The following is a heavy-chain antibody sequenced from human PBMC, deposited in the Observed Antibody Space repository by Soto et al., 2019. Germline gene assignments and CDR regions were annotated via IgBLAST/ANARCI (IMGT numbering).Heavy chain of an antibody. J-gene: IGHJ4*02. CDR2: INAGNGNT. D-gene: IGHD6-13*01. CDR1: GYTFTSYA. Sequence: ASVKVSCKASGYTFTSYAMHWVRQAPGQRLEWMGWINAGNGNTKYSQKFQGRVTVTRDTSASTAYMELSSLRSEDTAVYYCARFLTPGIAAAGPFDSWGQGTLVTVSS. V-gene: IGHV1-3*01. CDR3: ARFLTPGIAAAGPFDS.